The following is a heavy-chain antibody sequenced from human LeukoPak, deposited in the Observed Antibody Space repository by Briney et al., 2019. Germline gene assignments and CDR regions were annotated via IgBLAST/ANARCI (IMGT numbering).Heavy chain of an antibody. D-gene: IGHD2/OR15-2a*01. CDR1: GGSISSYY. J-gene: IGHJ5*02. CDR2: IYSRGSS. CDR3: AGDGNISGIDP. Sequence: SETLSLTCTVSGGSISSYYWSWIRQPAGKGLEWIGRIYSRGSSDYNPSLMSRVNMSLDTSNYQFSLKLSSVTAADTAVYYCAGDGNISGIDPWGQGTLVIVSS. V-gene: IGHV4-4*07.